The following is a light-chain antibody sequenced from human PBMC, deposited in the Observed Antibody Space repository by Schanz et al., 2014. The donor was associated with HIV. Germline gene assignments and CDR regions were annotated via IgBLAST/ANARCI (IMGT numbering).Light chain of an antibody. CDR2: SAS. CDR3: QQYRSYSWS. J-gene: IGKJ1*01. CDR1: QDFRTY. V-gene: IGKV1-8*01. Sequence: AIRITQSPSSLSASTGDRVTITCRASQDFRTYLAWYQQKPGQAPNLLIYSASTLHSGVPSRFSGSGSGTDFTLTISCLQSEDFATYYCQQYRSYSWSFGQGTKVEMK.